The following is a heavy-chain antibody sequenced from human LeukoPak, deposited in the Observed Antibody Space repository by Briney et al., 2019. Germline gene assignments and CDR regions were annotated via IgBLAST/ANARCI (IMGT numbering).Heavy chain of an antibody. D-gene: IGHD3-3*01. CDR1: GFTFSSYA. J-gene: IGHJ5*02. Sequence: PGGSLRLSCVASGFTFSSYAMSWVRQAPGKGLEWVSAISGSGGSTYYADSLKGRFTISRDNAKNSLYLQMNSLRAEDTAVYYCARVLREWLLFGWFDPWGQGTLVTVSS. CDR3: ARVLREWLLFGWFDP. CDR2: ISGSGGST. V-gene: IGHV3-23*01.